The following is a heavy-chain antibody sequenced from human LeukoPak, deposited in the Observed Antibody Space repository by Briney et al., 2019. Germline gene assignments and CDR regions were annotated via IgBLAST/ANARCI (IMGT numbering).Heavy chain of an antibody. CDR2: INHSGST. CDR1: ARSFSGFY. V-gene: IGHV4-34*01. Sequence: SETLSLTCAVWARSFSGFYWRCIRQPPGKGLEWIGEINHSGSTNHNPSLKSRVTISIDQSKNQFSLALSSVTAAHTAVYYLARSEGGSYCDSDDWGQGTLVTVSS. J-gene: IGHJ4*02. CDR3: ARSEGGSYCDSDD. D-gene: IGHD1-26*01.